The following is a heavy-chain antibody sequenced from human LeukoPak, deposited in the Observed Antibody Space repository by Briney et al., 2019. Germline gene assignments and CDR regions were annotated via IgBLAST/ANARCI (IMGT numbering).Heavy chain of an antibody. D-gene: IGHD3-3*01. CDR1: GGSMNDNF. V-gene: IGHV4-30-2*01. CDR3: ARESDFWSGYHYFDY. Sequence: SETLSFTCTVSGGSMNDNFWSWIRKPPGKGLEWIGYIYHSGSTYYNPSLKSRVTISVDRSKNQFSLKLSAVTAADTAVYYCARESDFWSGYHYFDYWGQGTLVTVSS. CDR2: IYHSGST. J-gene: IGHJ4*02.